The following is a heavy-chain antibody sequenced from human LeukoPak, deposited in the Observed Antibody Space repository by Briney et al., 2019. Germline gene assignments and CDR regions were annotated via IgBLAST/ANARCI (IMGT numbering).Heavy chain of an antibody. Sequence: GASVKVSCKASGYTFTSYYMHWVRQAPGQGLEWMGIINPSGGSTSYAQKFQGRVTITRNTSIGTAYMELSSLRSEDTAVYYCARGLAKRITIFGVVTGTRNWFDPWGQGTLVTVSS. CDR1: GYTFTSYY. V-gene: IGHV1-46*01. CDR2: INPSGGST. D-gene: IGHD3-3*01. CDR3: ARGLAKRITIFGVVTGTRNWFDP. J-gene: IGHJ5*02.